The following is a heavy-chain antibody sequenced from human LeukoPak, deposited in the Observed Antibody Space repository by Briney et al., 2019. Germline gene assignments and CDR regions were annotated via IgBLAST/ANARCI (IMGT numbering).Heavy chain of an antibody. J-gene: IGHJ4*02. CDR2: ISYDGSNK. V-gene: IGHV3-30-3*01. CDR1: GFTFSSYA. CDR3: ARAFGTTGY. D-gene: IGHD1-1*01. Sequence: GGSLRLSCAASGFTFSSYAMHWLREAPGKGLEWVAVISYDGSNKYYADSVKGRFTISRDNSKNTLYLQMNSLRAEDTAVYYCARAFGTTGYWGQGTLVTVSS.